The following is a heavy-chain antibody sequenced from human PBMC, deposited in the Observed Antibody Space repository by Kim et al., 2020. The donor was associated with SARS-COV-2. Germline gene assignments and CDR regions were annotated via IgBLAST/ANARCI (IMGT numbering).Heavy chain of an antibody. CDR1: GFTFSSYG. CDR3: AKDCSSSCFDY. V-gene: IGHV3-30*18. D-gene: IGHD6-13*01. J-gene: IGHJ4*02. CDR2: ISYDGSNK. Sequence: GGSLRLSCAASGFTFSSYGMHWVRQAPGKGLEWVAVISYDGSNKYYADSVKGRFTISRDNSKNTLYLQMNSLRAEDTAVYYCAKDCSSSCFDYWGQGTLVTVSS.